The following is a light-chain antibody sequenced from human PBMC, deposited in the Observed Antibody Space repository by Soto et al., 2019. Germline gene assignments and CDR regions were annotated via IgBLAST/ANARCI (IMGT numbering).Light chain of an antibody. CDR3: QQYNNWPFT. J-gene: IGKJ4*01. CDR1: QSVSNN. V-gene: IGKV3-15*01. Sequence: EIVMTQSPATLSVSPGESATLSCRASQSVSNNLAWYQQKPGQAPRLLIYGASARATGIPARFSGSGSGTEFTLTISSLQSEDVAVYYCQQYNNWPFTFGGGTKVEIK. CDR2: GAS.